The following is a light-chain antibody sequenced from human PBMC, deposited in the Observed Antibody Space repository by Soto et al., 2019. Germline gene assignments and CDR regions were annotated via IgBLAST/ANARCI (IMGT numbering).Light chain of an antibody. Sequence: QPVLTQPRSVSGSPGQSVTISCTGTSSDVGGYNYVSWYQQHPGKAPKLMIYTVTKRPSGVPDRFSGSKSDNTASLTISGHQADDEADYYCCSYAGSSSYVFGTGTKLTVL. V-gene: IGLV2-11*01. J-gene: IGLJ1*01. CDR3: CSYAGSSSYV. CDR2: TVT. CDR1: SSDVGGYNY.